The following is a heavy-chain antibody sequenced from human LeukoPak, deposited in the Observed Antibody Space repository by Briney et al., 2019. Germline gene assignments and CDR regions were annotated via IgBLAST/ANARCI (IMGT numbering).Heavy chain of an antibody. V-gene: IGHV1-18*01. D-gene: IGHD5-18*01. Sequence: GASVKVSCKASGYTLTSYGISSVRQAPGQGREWMGWISAYNGNTNYAQKLQGRVTMTTDTSTSTAYMELRSLRSEDTAVYYCARVGDTAMALADYWGQGTLVTVSS. J-gene: IGHJ4*02. CDR1: GYTLTSYG. CDR2: ISAYNGNT. CDR3: ARVGDTAMALADY.